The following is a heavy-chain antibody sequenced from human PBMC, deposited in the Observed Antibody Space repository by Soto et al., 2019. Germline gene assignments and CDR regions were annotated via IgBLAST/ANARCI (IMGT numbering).Heavy chain of an antibody. D-gene: IGHD3-10*01. CDR1: GFTFGTYA. CDR3: AKSYGSGRGYFDY. Sequence: GGSLRLSCTASGFTFGTYAMNWVRQAPGKGLEWVSGFSGNGISTYYADSVEGRFTISRDNSKNTLYLQMNSLRAEDTAVYHCAKSYGSGRGYFDYWGQGTQVTVSS. CDR2: FSGNGIST. V-gene: IGHV3-23*01. J-gene: IGHJ4*02.